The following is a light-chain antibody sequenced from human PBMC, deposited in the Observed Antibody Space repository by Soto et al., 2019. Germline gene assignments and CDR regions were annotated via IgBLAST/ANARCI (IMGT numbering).Light chain of an antibody. CDR2: WAS. CDR1: QSVLYSSNNKSY. V-gene: IGKV4-1*01. CDR3: QQYYSSPLT. Sequence: DIVMTQSPDSLAVSLGERATINCKSSQSVLYSSNNKSYLAWYQQKPGQPPKLLIYWASIRESGVPDLFSGSGSGTDFTLTISSLQAEDVAVYYCQQYYSSPLTFGGGTKVEIK. J-gene: IGKJ4*01.